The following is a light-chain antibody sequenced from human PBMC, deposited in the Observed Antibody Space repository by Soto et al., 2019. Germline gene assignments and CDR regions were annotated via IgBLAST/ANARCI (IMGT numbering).Light chain of an antibody. CDR3: QQRSNWPGP. J-gene: IGKJ4*01. CDR1: QSVSSY. V-gene: IGKV3-11*01. Sequence: EIVLTQSPATLSLSPGERATLSCRASQSVSSYLAWYQQKPGQAPRLLIYDASNRATGIPARFSGSGSGTDFTLTISRLEPEDFAVYYCQQRSNWPGPFGGGTKVEIK. CDR2: DAS.